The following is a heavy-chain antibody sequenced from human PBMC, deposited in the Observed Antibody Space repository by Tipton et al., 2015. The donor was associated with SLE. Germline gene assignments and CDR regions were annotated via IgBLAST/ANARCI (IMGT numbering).Heavy chain of an antibody. J-gene: IGHJ6*03. CDR3: ATGVEWWPHYMDV. CDR1: GGTFNSFI. D-gene: IGHD3-3*01. CDR2: MNPSYGNT. V-gene: IGHV1-8*02. Sequence: QSGPEVKKPGSSVKVSCKASGGTFNSFIISWVRQAPGQGLEWMGWMNPSYGNTAYAQKFQGRVTLSRDTSTNTAYMELSSLRSEDTAVYYCATGVEWWPHYMDVWGKGTTVTVSS.